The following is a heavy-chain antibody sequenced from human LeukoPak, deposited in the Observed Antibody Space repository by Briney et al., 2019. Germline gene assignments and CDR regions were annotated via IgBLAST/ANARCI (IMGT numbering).Heavy chain of an antibody. J-gene: IGHJ4*02. D-gene: IGHD1-26*01. CDR3: ARGAFLVGAKYFDY. Sequence: ASVKVSCKASGGTFSSYAISWVRQAPGQGLEWMGGIIPIFGTANYAQKFQGRVTITADESTSTAYMELSSLRSEDTAVYYCARGAFLVGAKYFDYWGQGTLVTVSS. V-gene: IGHV1-69*13. CDR2: IIPIFGTA. CDR1: GGTFSSYA.